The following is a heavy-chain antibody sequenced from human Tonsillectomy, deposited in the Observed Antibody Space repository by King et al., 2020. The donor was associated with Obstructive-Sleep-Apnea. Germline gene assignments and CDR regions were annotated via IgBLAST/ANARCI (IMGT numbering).Heavy chain of an antibody. CDR1: GFTVSRDW. D-gene: IGHD4-17*01. CDR2: IKSDGSST. V-gene: IGHV3-74*01. CDR3: ARELYGDYGVDY. J-gene: IGHJ4*02. Sequence: VQLVESGGGLVQPGGSLKLSCAASGFTVSRDWMHWVRQAPGSGLVWVSGIKSDGSSTSYADCVKGRFTISRENAKNTLYLQMNSLRAEDTAVYYCARELYGDYGVDYWGQGTLVTVSS.